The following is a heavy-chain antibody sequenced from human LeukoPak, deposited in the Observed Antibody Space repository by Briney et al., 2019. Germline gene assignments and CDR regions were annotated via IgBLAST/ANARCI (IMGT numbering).Heavy chain of an antibody. V-gene: IGHV3-7*01. D-gene: IGHD4-17*01. CDR1: GSTFSSYW. CDR3: ARVYGAYAFDF. Sequence: GGSLRLSCAASGSTFSSYWMSWVRQAPGKGLEWVANIKQGGSEKYYVDSVKGRFTISRDNAKNSLYLQMNSLRAEDTAVYYCARVYGAYAFDFWGQGTLVTVSS. CDR2: IKQGGSEK. J-gene: IGHJ4*02.